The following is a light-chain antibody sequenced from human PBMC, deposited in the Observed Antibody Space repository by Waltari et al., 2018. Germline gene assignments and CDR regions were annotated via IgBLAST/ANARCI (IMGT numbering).Light chain of an antibody. CDR1: QSVPNNY. Sequence: NVLTQSPGTLSLSPGERATLSCRPSQSVPNNYLAWYQQHPGQAPRLLIYGVSSRATGIPHRFSGSGSGTDFTLTIGRLEPEDSAVYFCHLYGSARTFGGGTRVEIK. CDR2: GVS. V-gene: IGKV3-20*01. J-gene: IGKJ4*01. CDR3: HLYGSART.